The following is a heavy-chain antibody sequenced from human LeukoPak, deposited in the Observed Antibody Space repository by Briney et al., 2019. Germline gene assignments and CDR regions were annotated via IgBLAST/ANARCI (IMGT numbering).Heavy chain of an antibody. CDR2: IYPGDSDT. D-gene: IGHD6-13*01. CDR1: GYSFTSYW. V-gene: IGHV5-51*01. CDR3: ARQGMYSSSWYLDAFDI. Sequence: GESLKISCKGSGYSFTSYWIGWVRQMPGKGLEWMGIIYPGDSDTRYSPSFQGQVTISADKSISTAYLQWSSLKASDTAMYYCARQGMYSSSWYLDAFDIWGQGTMVTVSS. J-gene: IGHJ3*02.